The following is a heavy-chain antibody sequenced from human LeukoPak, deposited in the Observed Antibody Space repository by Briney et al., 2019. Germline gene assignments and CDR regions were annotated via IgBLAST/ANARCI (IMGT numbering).Heavy chain of an antibody. J-gene: IGHJ3*02. V-gene: IGHV3-7*01. CDR1: GFTFSSYW. D-gene: IGHD6-19*01. Sequence: GGSLRLSCAASGFTFSSYWMSWVRQAPGKGLEWVANIKQDGSEKYYVDSVKGRFTISRDNAKNSLYLQMNSLRAEDTAVYYCARDPPESSDWYSDAFDIWGQGTMVTVSS. CDR2: IKQDGSEK. CDR3: ARDPPESSDWYSDAFDI.